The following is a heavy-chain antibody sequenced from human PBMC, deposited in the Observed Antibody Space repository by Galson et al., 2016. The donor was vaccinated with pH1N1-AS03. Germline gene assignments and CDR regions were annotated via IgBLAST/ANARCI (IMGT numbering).Heavy chain of an antibody. D-gene: IGHD3-3*01. CDR1: GFTFNRHA. CDR2: IRYDESIK. J-gene: IGHJ4*02. CDR3: VKGGGYSHGFLEYYFDS. Sequence: SLRLSCAASGFTFNRHAMHWVRQSPGKGLEWVAFIRYDESIKNYGDSVKGRFTISRDNSKNTVDLEMNSLRPEDSAVYYCVKGGGYSHGFLEYYFDSWGQGTLVTDAS. V-gene: IGHV3-30*02.